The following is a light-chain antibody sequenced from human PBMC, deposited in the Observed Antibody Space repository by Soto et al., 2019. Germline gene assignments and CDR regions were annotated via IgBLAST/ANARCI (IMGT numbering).Light chain of an antibody. Sequence: EIVVTQSPATLSVSPGERVTLSCRASQSVSSSLAWYQQRPGQAPRLLIYDTSTRAAGIAARFSGSGSRTEFTLTISSLQSEDFAVYYCQQYVHWPPGTFGQGTTVDIK. V-gene: IGKV3-15*01. J-gene: IGKJ1*01. CDR2: DTS. CDR1: QSVSSS. CDR3: QQYVHWPPGT.